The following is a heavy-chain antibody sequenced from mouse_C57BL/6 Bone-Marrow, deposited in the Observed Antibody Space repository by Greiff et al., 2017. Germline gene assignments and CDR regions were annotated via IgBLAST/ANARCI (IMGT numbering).Heavy chain of an antibody. D-gene: IGHD1-1*01. Sequence: EVQRVESGGGLVKPGGSLKLSCAASGFTFSSYGMSWVRQTPDKRLEWVATISSGGSYTYYPDSVKGRFTISRDNAKNTLYLQMSSLKSEDTAMYYCAIYYYGSSYDYFDYWGQGTTLTVSS. V-gene: IGHV5-6*01. CDR2: ISSGGSYT. CDR1: GFTFSSYG. J-gene: IGHJ2*01. CDR3: AIYYYGSSYDYFDY.